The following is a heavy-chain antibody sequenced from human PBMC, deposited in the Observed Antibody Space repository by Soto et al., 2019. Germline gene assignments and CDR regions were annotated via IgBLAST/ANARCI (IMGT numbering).Heavy chain of an antibody. CDR3: ATGTTAVYCFDF. V-gene: IGHV3-23*01. CDR2: ISATGGSA. D-gene: IGHD2-15*01. Sequence: DVQLLESGGGLVQLGGSLRLSCAASGFTFSSYAMSWVRQAPGKGLEWVSAISATGGSAFYADSVKGRFTISRDNSKNTVFLQIDSLVTEDTAVYYCATGTTAVYCFDFWGQGTLVTVSS. J-gene: IGHJ4*02. CDR1: GFTFSSYA.